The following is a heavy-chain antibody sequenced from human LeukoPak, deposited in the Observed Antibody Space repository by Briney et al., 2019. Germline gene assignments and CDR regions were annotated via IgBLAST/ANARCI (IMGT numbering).Heavy chain of an antibody. J-gene: IGHJ4*02. D-gene: IGHD3-22*01. CDR3: ARDYYDSSGYLRDY. Sequence: ASVKVSCKASGYTFTSYGVSWVRQAPGQGLEWMGWISAYNGNTNYAQKLQGRVTMTTDTSTSTAYMELRSLRSDDTAVYYCARDYYDSSGYLRDYWGQGTLVTVSS. V-gene: IGHV1-18*01. CDR1: GYTFTSYG. CDR2: ISAYNGNT.